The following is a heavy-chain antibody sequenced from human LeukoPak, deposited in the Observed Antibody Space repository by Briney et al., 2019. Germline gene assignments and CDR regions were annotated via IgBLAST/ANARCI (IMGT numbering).Heavy chain of an antibody. D-gene: IGHD5-18*01. J-gene: IGHJ4*02. Sequence: ASVKGSCKASGYICTAYYLHWVRQAPGQGLEWMGIINPSGGSTSYAQKFQGRVTMTRDTSTSTVYMELSSLISDDTAVYYCARGPGYNYDYYFDYWGQGTLVTVSS. CDR1: GYICTAYY. CDR3: ARGPGYNYDYYFDY. CDR2: INPSGGST. V-gene: IGHV1-46*01.